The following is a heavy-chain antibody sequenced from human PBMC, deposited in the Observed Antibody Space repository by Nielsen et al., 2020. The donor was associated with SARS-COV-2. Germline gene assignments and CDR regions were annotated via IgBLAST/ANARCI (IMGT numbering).Heavy chain of an antibody. Sequence: SETLSLTCTVSGGSISSSSYYWGWIRQHPGKGLEWIGYIYYSGSTYYNPSLKSRVTISVDTSKNQFSLKLSSVTAADTAVYYCAGDYRRNYYYGMDVWGQGTTVTVSS. D-gene: IGHD4-11*01. CDR2: IYYSGST. CDR1: GGSISSSSYY. J-gene: IGHJ6*02. CDR3: AGDYRRNYYYGMDV. V-gene: IGHV4-31*03.